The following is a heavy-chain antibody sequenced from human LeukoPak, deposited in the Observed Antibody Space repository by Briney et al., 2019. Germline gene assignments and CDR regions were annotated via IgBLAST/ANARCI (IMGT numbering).Heavy chain of an antibody. CDR2: ISTSGSTT. Sequence: GGSLRLSCAATGFTFSDYEINWVRQAPGKGLEWISCISTSGSTTYYADSVKGRFTISRDNAKNSLFLQMNTLTAEDTAVYYCARGALHVFDYWGQGTPVTVSS. V-gene: IGHV3-48*03. CDR3: ARGALHVFDY. J-gene: IGHJ4*02. CDR1: GFTFSDYE. D-gene: IGHD3-10*02.